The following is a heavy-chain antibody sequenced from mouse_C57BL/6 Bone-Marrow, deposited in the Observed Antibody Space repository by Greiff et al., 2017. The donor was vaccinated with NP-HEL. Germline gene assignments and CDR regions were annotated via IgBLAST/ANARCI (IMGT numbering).Heavy chain of an antibody. D-gene: IGHD2-4*01. CDR3: ARWDYGGGFAY. CDR2: IHPNSGST. Sequence: QVQLQQPGAELVKPGASVKLSCKASGYTFTSYWMHWVKQRPGQGLEWIGMIHPNSGSTNYNEKFKSKATLTVDKSSSTAYMQLSSLTSEDSAVDYCARWDYGGGFAYWGQGTLVTVSA. J-gene: IGHJ3*01. CDR1: GYTFTSYW. V-gene: IGHV1-64*01.